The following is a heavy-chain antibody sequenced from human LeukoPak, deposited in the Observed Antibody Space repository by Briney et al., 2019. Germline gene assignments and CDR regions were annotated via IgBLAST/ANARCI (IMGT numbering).Heavy chain of an antibody. J-gene: IGHJ4*02. CDR2: ISSSGSTI. CDR3: ATYRQVLLPFES. CDR1: GFTFSDYY. D-gene: IGHD2-8*02. Sequence: GGSLRLSCAASGFTFSDYYMSWIRQAPGKGLEWVSYISSSGSTIYYADSVRGRFTISRDNSKSTLSLQMNSLRAEDTAIYYCATYRQVLLPFESWGQGTPVTVSS. V-gene: IGHV3-11*01.